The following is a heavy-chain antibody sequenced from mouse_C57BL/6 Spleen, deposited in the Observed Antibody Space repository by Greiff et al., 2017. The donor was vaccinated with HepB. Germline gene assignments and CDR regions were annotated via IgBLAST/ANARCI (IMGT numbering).Heavy chain of an antibody. CDR1: GFTFSSYA. Sequence: DVMLVESGEGLVKPGGSLKLSCAASGFTFSSYAMSWVRQTPEKRLEWVAYISSGGDYIYYADTVKGRFTISRDNARNTLYLQMSSLKSEDTAMFYCTFYYDYDDWFAYWGQGTLVTVSA. CDR2: ISSGGDYI. D-gene: IGHD2-4*01. V-gene: IGHV5-9-1*02. CDR3: TFYYDYDDWFAY. J-gene: IGHJ3*01.